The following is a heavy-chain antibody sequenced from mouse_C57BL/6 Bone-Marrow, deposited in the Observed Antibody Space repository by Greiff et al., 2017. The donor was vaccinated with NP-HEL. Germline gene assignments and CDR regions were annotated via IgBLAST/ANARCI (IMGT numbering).Heavy chain of an antibody. CDR2: ISTGGGST. J-gene: IGHJ4*01. D-gene: IGHD2-4*01. CDR3: ASKDDYGEYAMDY. Sequence: EVQLVESGGGLVQPGGSLKLSCAASGFTFSDYSMYWVRQTPEKRLEWVAYISTGGGSTYYPATVKGRFTISRDNAKNTLYLQMSRLKSEDTAMXYCASKDDYGEYAMDYWGQGTSVTVSS. V-gene: IGHV5-12*01. CDR1: GFTFSDYS.